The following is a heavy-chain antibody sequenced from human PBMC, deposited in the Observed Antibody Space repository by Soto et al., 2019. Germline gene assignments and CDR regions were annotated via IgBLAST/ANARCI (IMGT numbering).Heavy chain of an antibody. Sequence: SETLSLTCTVSGGSISSYYWGWIRQPPGKGLEWIGYIYYSGSTNYNPSLKSRVTISVDTSKNQFSLKLSSVTAADTAVYYCARVPLYSSGWYPSGYFDYWGQGTLVTVSS. CDR2: IYYSGST. D-gene: IGHD6-19*01. V-gene: IGHV4-59*01. CDR1: GGSISSYY. J-gene: IGHJ4*02. CDR3: ARVPLYSSGWYPSGYFDY.